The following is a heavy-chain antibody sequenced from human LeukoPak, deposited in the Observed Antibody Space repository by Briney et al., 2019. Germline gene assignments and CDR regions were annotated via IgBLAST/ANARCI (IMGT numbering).Heavy chain of an antibody. J-gene: IGHJ5*02. CDR2: IYHSGVT. CDR1: GYSISSGYY. Sequence: SETLSLTCAVSGYSISSGYYWGWIRQPPGKGLEWIGYIYHSGVTNSNPSLKSRVTISVDTSKNQFSLKLSSVTAADTAVYYCAGDPYNYKWFDIWGQGTLVTVSS. D-gene: IGHD1-20*01. V-gene: IGHV4-38-2*02. CDR3: AGDPYNYKWFDI.